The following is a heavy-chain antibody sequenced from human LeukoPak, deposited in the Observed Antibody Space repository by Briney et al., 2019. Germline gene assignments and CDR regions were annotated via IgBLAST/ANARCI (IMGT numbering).Heavy chain of an antibody. V-gene: IGHV4-59*01. Sequence: SETLSLTCSVSGGSISNYYWSWIRQPSGRGLEWIGYFYYSGSTNYNPSLKSRATISVDTSKNQFSLKLSSVTAADTAVYYCTRDSSSGWVDYWGQGTLVTVSS. CDR3: TRDSSSGWVDY. D-gene: IGHD6-19*01. CDR1: GGSISNYY. CDR2: FYYSGST. J-gene: IGHJ4*02.